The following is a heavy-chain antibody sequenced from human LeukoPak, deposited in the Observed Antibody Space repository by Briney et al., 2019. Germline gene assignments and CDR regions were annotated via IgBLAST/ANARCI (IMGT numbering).Heavy chain of an antibody. Sequence: GGSLRLSCAASRFTFSAYGMHWVRQAPGKVLEWVAFIRYDGSNKHYADSVKGRFTISRDNSKNTLYLQMNSLRAEDTAVYYCAKVDGYNVGYWGQGTLVTVSS. V-gene: IGHV3-30*02. CDR2: IRYDGSNK. CDR1: RFTFSAYG. D-gene: IGHD5-24*01. J-gene: IGHJ4*02. CDR3: AKVDGYNVGY.